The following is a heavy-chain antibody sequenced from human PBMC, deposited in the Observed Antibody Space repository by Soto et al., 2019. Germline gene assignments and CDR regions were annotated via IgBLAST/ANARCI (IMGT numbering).Heavy chain of an antibody. CDR1: GFNVGAFA. CDR3: TRETVAGITGLDY. CDR2: ISVSDAFI. Sequence: SLRLSCAASGFNVGAFAVNWVRQAPGKGMGWVSGISVSDAFIYSADSARGRFSISRDASENILYLQMNSLRVDDTALYYCTRETVAGITGLDYWGPGTLVTVSS. V-gene: IGHV3-23*01. J-gene: IGHJ4*02. D-gene: IGHD1-20*01.